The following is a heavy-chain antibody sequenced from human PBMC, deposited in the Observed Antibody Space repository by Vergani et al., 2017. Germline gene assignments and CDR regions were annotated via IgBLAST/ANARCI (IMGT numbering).Heavy chain of an antibody. Sequence: QVQLQQWGAGLLKPSETLSLTCAVYGGSFSGYYWSWIRQPPGKGLEWIGRIYTSGSTNYNPSLKSRVTMSVDTSKNQFSLKLSSVTAADTAVYYCAGGYSSSWYVMDWFDPWGQGTLVTVSS. CDR3: AGGYSSSWYVMDWFDP. J-gene: IGHJ5*02. V-gene: IGHV4-59*10. CDR1: GGSFSGYY. D-gene: IGHD6-13*01. CDR2: IYTSGST.